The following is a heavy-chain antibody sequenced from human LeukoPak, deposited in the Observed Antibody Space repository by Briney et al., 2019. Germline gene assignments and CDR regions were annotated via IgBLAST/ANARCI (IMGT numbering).Heavy chain of an antibody. D-gene: IGHD5-12*01. CDR1: GYTFTSYY. J-gene: IGHJ6*02. Sequence: GASVKVSCKASGYTFTSYYMHWVRQAPGQGLEWMGWINPNSGGTDYAQKFQGWVTMTRDTSISTAYMELTRLRSDDTAVYYCARDQGGSGMDVWGQGTTVTVSS. V-gene: IGHV1-2*04. CDR2: INPNSGGT. CDR3: ARDQGGSGMDV.